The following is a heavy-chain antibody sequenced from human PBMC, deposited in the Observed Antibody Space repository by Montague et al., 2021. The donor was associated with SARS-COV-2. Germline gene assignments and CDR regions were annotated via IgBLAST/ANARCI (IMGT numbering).Heavy chain of an antibody. CDR3: ARDSPSSGWSYYFDY. CDR2: ISSTGYTI. V-gene: IGHV3-48*03. D-gene: IGHD6-19*01. Sequence: SLRLSCAASQFTFSRYEMNWVRQAPGKGLEWVSYISSTGYTIYYADSVKGRFTISRGNAKNLLYLQMSSLRAEDTAIYYCARDSPSSGWSYYFDYWGQGTMVTVSS. CDR1: QFTFSRYE. J-gene: IGHJ4*02.